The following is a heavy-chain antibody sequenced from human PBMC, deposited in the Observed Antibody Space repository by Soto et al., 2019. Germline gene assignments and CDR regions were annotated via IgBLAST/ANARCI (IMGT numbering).Heavy chain of an antibody. V-gene: IGHV3-7*01. J-gene: IGHJ6*02. CDR2: IKQDGSEK. CDR3: AGGHKGLEV. Sequence: LRLSCEASGLVFSSFWMSWVRQAPGKGLEWVAYIKQDGSEKYYVDSVKGRFTISRDNPKSSLYLQMNNLRAEDTAVYYCAGGHKGLEVWGQGTTVTVSS. CDR1: GLVFSSFW.